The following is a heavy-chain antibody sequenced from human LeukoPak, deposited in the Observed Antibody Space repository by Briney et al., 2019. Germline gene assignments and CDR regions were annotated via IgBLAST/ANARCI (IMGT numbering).Heavy chain of an antibody. V-gene: IGHV3-7*03. CDR2: INPDGSAT. J-gene: IGHJ4*02. D-gene: IGHD6-6*01. CDR3: AKWKYSNSGIDDY. CDR1: GFTFRSDW. Sequence: GGSLRLSCAASGFTFRSDWMSWVRQSPEKGLEWAANINPDGSATYYVDSVKGRFTISRDNSKNMLYLQMNSLRAEDTAVYYCAKWKYSNSGIDDYWGQGTLVTVSS.